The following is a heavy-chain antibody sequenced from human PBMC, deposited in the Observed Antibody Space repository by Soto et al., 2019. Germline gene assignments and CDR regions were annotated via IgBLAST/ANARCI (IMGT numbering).Heavy chain of an antibody. CDR1: GNTFTELD. D-gene: IGHD3-10*01. Sequence: ASVKVSCKASGNTFTELDLNWVRQAPGQGLDWMGWMRADTGNTGHAQKFQGRVSLTRDTSISTAYMELNSLRAEDTAVYYCARYIRGQGFISWGQGTLVTVP. CDR3: ARYIRGQGFIS. J-gene: IGHJ4*02. CDR2: MRADTGNT. V-gene: IGHV1-8*01.